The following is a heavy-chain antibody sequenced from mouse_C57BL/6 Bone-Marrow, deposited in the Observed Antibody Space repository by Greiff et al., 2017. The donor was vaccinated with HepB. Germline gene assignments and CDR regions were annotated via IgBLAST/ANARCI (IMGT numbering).Heavy chain of an antibody. Sequence: VQLQQPGAELVKPGASVKMSCKASGYTFTSYWITWVKQRPGQGLEWIGDIYPGSGSTNYNEKFKSKATLTVDTSSSTAYMQLSSLTSEDSAVYYCARGLIYYYGSSPFDYWGQGTTLTVSS. D-gene: IGHD1-1*01. J-gene: IGHJ2*01. CDR2: IYPGSGST. V-gene: IGHV1-55*01. CDR1: GYTFTSYW. CDR3: ARGLIYYYGSSPFDY.